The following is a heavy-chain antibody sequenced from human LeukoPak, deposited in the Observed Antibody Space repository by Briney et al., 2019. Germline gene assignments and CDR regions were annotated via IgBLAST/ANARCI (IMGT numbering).Heavy chain of an antibody. CDR2: ISSSDFHT. CDR3: ARFGGSGWSLDY. CDR1: GFTFSDYY. Sequence: GGSLRLSCAATGFTFSDYYMSWIRQAPGKGLEWVSYISSSDFHTNYADSEKGRFTISRDNAKNSLYLQMSSLRAEDTAVCYCARFGGSGWSLDYWGQGTLVTVSS. V-gene: IGHV3-11*06. J-gene: IGHJ4*02. D-gene: IGHD6-19*01.